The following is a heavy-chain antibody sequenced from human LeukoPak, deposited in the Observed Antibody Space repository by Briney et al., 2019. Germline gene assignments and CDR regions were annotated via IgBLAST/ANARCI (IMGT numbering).Heavy chain of an antibody. CDR1: GGTFSSYA. CDR3: ARRPAYDSSGPNNYYGMDV. D-gene: IGHD3-22*01. CDR2: IIPIFGTA. J-gene: IGHJ6*02. V-gene: IGHV1-69*13. Sequence: SVKVSCKASGGTFSSYAISWVRQAPGQGLEWMGGIIPIFGTANYAQKFQGRVTITADESTSTAYMELSSLRSEDTAVYYCARRPAYDSSGPNNYYGMDVWGQGTTVTVSS.